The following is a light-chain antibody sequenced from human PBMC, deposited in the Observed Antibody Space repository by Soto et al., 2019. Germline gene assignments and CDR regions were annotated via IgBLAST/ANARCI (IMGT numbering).Light chain of an antibody. V-gene: IGLV1-40*01. CDR3: QSYDNILSGPL. J-gene: IGLJ3*02. CDR1: GSNVGASYD. Sequence: QSVLTQPPSVSGAPGQTISMSCTGSGSNVGASYDVHWYQVLPGAGPRLLIYNNNNRPSGVPDRFSGSKSGTSVSLAITGLRAEDEADYYCQSYDNILSGPLFGGGTKLTVL. CDR2: NNN.